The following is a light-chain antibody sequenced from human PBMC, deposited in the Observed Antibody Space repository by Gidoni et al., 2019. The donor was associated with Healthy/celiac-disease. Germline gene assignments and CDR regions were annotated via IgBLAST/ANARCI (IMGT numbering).Light chain of an antibody. CDR1: SSDVGGYNY. V-gene: IGLV2-11*01. CDR2: VVS. CDR3: CSYAGSYTYVV. Sequence: SIRGSPGQSVTISCTGTSSDVGGYNYVSWYQQHPGKAPKLMIYVVSKRPSGVPDRFSGSKSGNTASLTISGLQAEDEADYYCCSYAGSYTYVVFGGGTKLTVL. J-gene: IGLJ2*01.